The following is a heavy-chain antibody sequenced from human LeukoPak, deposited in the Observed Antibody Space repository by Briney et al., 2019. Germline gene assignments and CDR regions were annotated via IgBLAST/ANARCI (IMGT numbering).Heavy chain of an antibody. CDR1: GFTFSSYG. CDR3: AKGGGYYYYYYMDV. CDR2: ISGSGGST. V-gene: IGHV3-23*01. J-gene: IGHJ6*03. Sequence: PGGSLRLSCAASGFTFSSYGMSWVRQAPGKGLEWVSAISGSGGSTYYADSVKGRFTISRDNSKNTLYLQMNSLRAEDTAVYYCAKGGGYYYYYYMDVWGKGTTVTISS.